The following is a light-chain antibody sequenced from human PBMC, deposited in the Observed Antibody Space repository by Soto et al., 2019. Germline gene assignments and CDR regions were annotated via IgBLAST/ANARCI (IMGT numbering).Light chain of an antibody. CDR1: SSDSGFHKY. CDR3: SSYGGSDNSVA. Sequence: QSALTQPPSASGSPGQSVTISCTGSSSDSGFHKYVAWYQHHPGKAPKLLIYEVTKRPSGVPDRFSASKSGNTASLTVYGLQSDDEAVYHCSSYGGSDNSVAFGGGTKLTVL. V-gene: IGLV2-8*01. CDR2: EVT. J-gene: IGLJ2*01.